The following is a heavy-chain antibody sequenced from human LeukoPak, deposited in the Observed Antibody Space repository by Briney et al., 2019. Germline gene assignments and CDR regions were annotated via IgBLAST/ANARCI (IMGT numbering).Heavy chain of an antibody. D-gene: IGHD6-19*01. V-gene: IGHV4-59*08. CDR1: GASISSYY. CDR3: ASLSGYRSAY. J-gene: IGHJ4*02. Sequence: PSETLSLTCTVSGASISSYYWSWIRQPPGRGLENIGFISYSGSTNYNPSLKSRVTISVDTSKNQFSLKLSSVTAADTAVYYCASLSGYRSAYWGQGTLVTVSA. CDR2: ISYSGST.